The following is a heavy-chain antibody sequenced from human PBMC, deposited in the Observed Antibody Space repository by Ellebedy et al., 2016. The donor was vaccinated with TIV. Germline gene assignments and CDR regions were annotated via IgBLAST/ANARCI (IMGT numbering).Heavy chain of an antibody. J-gene: IGHJ4*02. CDR2: MWPGDSDT. CDR3: ARQGGSYWANLDN. Sequence: GESLKISCKASGYSFSRYWIDWVRQRPGKGLEWNGIMWPGDSDTRYSPSFEGRVTISADKSISTTYLQWSSLKASDSAMYYCARQGGSYWANLDNWGQGTLVTVSS. CDR1: GYSFSRYW. V-gene: IGHV5-51*01. D-gene: IGHD1-26*01.